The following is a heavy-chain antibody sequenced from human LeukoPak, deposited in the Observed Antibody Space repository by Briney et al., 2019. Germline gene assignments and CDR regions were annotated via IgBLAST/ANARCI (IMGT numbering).Heavy chain of an antibody. D-gene: IGHD3-9*01. CDR2: ISAYNGNT. Sequence: ASVKVSCKASGYTFTSYGISWVRQAPGQGLEWMGWISAYNGNTNYAQKLQGRVTMTTDTSTSTAYMELRSLRSDDTAVYYCARGLGYYDILTGYSPYYFDYWGQGTLVTVSS. CDR1: GYTFTSYG. CDR3: ARGLGYYDILTGYSPYYFDY. V-gene: IGHV1-18*04. J-gene: IGHJ4*02.